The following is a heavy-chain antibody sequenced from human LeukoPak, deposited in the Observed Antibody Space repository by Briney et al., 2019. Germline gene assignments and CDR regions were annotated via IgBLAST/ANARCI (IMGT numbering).Heavy chain of an antibody. CDR3: ARHSSGWWLPSQMLSYFDY. CDR1: GGSISSYY. J-gene: IGHJ4*02. CDR2: IYYSVST. V-gene: IGHV4-59*08. D-gene: IGHD6-19*01. Sequence: SETLSLTCTVSGGSISSYYWSWIRQPAGKGLEWIGYIYYSVSTNYNPSLRSRVTISVDTSKNQFSLKLSSVTAADTAVYYCARHSSGWWLPSQMLSYFDYWGQGTLVTVSS.